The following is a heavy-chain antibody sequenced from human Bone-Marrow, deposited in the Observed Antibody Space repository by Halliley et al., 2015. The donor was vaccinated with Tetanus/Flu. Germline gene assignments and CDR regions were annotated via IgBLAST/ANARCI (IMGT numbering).Heavy chain of an antibody. CDR3: ARVHHNWFDP. Sequence: TLSLTCDVYGGSFSLYFWTWVRQPPGKGLEWIGESNHSGTSTYNSSLGSRVTISVDTSKNQFSLKLTSVTAADTAVYYCARVHHNWFDPWGQGTLVTVSS. V-gene: IGHV4-34*01. CDR2: SNHSGTS. CDR1: GGSFSLYF. J-gene: IGHJ5*02.